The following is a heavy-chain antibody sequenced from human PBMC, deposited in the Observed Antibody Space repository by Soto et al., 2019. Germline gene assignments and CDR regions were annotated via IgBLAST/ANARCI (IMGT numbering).Heavy chain of an antibody. D-gene: IGHD1-26*01. CDR1: GGSFSGYY. Sequence: SETLSLTCAVHGGSFSGYYWDWIRQPPGKGLEWIGEVNHGGTSNYNPSLKSRVTISVDTSKNQFSLKLSFVTAADTAVYYCARRYGGNLDYWGQGTLVTVSS. J-gene: IGHJ4*02. V-gene: IGHV4-34*01. CDR2: VNHGGTS. CDR3: ARRYGGNLDY.